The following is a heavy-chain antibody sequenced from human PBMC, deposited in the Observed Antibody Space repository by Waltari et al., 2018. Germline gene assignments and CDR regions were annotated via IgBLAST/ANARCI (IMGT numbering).Heavy chain of an antibody. CDR3: ARSLHIFRAAAGMFDY. Sequence: QLPLQESGPGLLKPSGLLSLTCTVPADTIRCGYYYGGWIRQSPGKGPEWIGSVYYSGSTSYNTSLKRRVTISVDTSKKQFSLKLSSVTAADTAVYYCARSLHIFRAAAGMFDYWGQGTLVTVSS. CDR2: VYYSGST. D-gene: IGHD6-13*01. V-gene: IGHV4-39*01. CDR1: ADTIRCGYYY. J-gene: IGHJ4*02.